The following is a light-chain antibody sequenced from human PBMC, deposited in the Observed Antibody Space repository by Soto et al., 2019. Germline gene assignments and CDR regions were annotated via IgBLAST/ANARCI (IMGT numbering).Light chain of an antibody. CDR2: DAS. J-gene: IGKJ4*01. CDR1: QDIVNY. V-gene: IGKV1-33*01. Sequence: DIQMTQSPSSLSASVGDRVTITCQASQDIVNYLNWYQQKPGKAPKLLIYDASNLETGVPSRFSGSGSGTEYTLTISGLQPEDIATYYCQQYDNLPLTFGGGTNVEIK. CDR3: QQYDNLPLT.